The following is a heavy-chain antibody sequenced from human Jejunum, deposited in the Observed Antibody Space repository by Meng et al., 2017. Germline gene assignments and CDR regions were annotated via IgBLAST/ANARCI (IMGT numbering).Heavy chain of an antibody. CDR1: GFTFSDFY. V-gene: IGHV3-11*01. CDR2: ISTTGKVI. Sequence: QVQVEEAGGGLVKPGGSLRLSCAASGFTFSDFYMSWIRQAPGKGLEWVSFISTTGKVIYYADSVKGRFTVSRDNAKNSLFLQMDSLRAEDTAVYYCARPSYFDPWGQGTLVTVSS. J-gene: IGHJ4*02. CDR3: ARPSYFDP.